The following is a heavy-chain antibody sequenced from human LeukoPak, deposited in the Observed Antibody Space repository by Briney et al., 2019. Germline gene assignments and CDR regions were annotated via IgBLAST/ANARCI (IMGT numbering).Heavy chain of an antibody. J-gene: IGHJ3*02. Sequence: SETLSLTCTVSGGSLSSYYWSWIRQPPGKGLEWIGYIYYSGSTNYNPSLKSRVTISVDTSKNQFSLKLSSVTAADTAVYYCARDVGGFGELFQGAFDIWGQGTMVTVSS. D-gene: IGHD3-10*01. V-gene: IGHV4-59*01. CDR1: GGSLSSYY. CDR3: ARDVGGFGELFQGAFDI. CDR2: IYYSGST.